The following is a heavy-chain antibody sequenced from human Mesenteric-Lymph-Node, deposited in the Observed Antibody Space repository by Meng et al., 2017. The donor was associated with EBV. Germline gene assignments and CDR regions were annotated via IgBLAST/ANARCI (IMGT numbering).Heavy chain of an antibody. Sequence: GKREAWCSSLTTPSETLSFLCTVDGESFSDHYGSWIREPPGKGPQWIGEMNHDGRANYNPSLKSRVTMSVDTSKNQLSLKLSSVTAADTAIYYCARLVVDPIDNWFDPWGQGTLVTVSS. V-gene: IGHV4-34*01. CDR2: MNHDGRA. D-gene: IGHD2-15*01. CDR3: ARLVVDPIDNWFDP. CDR1: GESFSDHY. J-gene: IGHJ5*02.